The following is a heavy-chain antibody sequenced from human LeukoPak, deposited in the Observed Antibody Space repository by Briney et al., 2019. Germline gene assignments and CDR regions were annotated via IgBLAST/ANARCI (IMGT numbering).Heavy chain of an antibody. V-gene: IGHV3-64D*09. CDR1: GFTFSSYA. CDR2: ISSNGGST. CDR3: VKDLYGSGSQYYFDY. J-gene: IGHJ4*02. D-gene: IGHD3-10*01. Sequence: GGSLRLSCSASGFTFSSYALHWVRQAPGKGLEYVSAISSNGGSTYYADSVKGRFTISRDNSKNTLYLQMSSLRAEDTAVYYCVKDLYGSGSQYYFDYWGQGTLVTVSS.